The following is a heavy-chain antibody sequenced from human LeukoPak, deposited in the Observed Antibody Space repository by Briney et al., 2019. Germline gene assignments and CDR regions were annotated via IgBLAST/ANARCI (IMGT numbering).Heavy chain of an antibody. CDR3: ATMMVVYAFDI. V-gene: IGHV4-59*01. D-gene: IGHD3-22*01. Sequence: SETLSLTCTVSGGSISSYYWSWIRQPPGKGLEWIGYIYYSGSTNYNPSLKSRVTISVDTSKNQFSLKLSSVTAADTAVYYCATMMVVYAFDIWGQGTMVTVSS. CDR1: GGSISSYY. J-gene: IGHJ3*02. CDR2: IYYSGST.